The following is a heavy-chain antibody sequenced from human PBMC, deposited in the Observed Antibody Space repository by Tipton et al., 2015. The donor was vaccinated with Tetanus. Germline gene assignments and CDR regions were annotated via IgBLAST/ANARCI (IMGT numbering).Heavy chain of an antibody. D-gene: IGHD2-15*01. CDR2: ISYSSTSI. V-gene: IGHV3-48*02. Sequence: SLRLSCAGSGFSFRDFGMNWVRQAPGKGLEWISYISYSSTSIYYADSVKGRFAISRDNAKNSLYLQMNTLRDDDTAVYYCVRPDRYCSGGSCYLALDNWGQGTLITVSS. CDR1: GFSFRDFG. J-gene: IGHJ4*02. CDR3: VRPDRYCSGGSCYLALDN.